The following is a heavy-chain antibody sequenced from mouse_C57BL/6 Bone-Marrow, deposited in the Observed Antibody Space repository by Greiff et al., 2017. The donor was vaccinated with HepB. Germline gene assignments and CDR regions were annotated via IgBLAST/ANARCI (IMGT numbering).Heavy chain of an antibody. CDR3: ARPRYSNPWFAY. CDR2: ISSGSSTI. CDR1: GFTFSDYG. Sequence: EVQLKESGGGLVKPGGSLKLSCAASGFTFSDYGMHWVRQAPEKGLEWVAYISSGSSTIYYADTVKGRFTISRDNAKNTLFLQMTSLRSEDTAMYYCARPRYSNPWFAYWGQGTLVTVSA. V-gene: IGHV5-17*01. J-gene: IGHJ3*01. D-gene: IGHD2-5*01.